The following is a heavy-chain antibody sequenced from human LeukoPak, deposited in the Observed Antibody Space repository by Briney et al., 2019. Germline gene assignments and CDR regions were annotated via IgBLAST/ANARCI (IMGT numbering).Heavy chain of an antibody. D-gene: IGHD3-10*01. V-gene: IGHV3-23*01. CDR1: GFTFSSYA. CDR2: ISGSGGST. Sequence: PGGSLRLSCAASGFTFSSYAMSWVRQAPGKGLEWVSAISGSGGSTYYADSVKGRFTISRDNSKNTLYLQMNSLRAEDTAVYYCAKDAYDYGSGSYVGVDYWGQGTLVTVSS. CDR3: AKDAYDYGSGSYVGVDY. J-gene: IGHJ4*02.